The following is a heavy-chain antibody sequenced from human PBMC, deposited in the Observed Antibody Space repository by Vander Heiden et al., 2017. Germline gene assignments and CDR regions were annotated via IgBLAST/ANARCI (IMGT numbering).Heavy chain of an antibody. Sequence: EVQLLESGGGLVQPGGSLRLSCSASGFTFSSYAMSWVRQAPGKGLEWVSAISGSGGSTYYADSVKGRFTISRDNSKNTLYLQMNSLRAEDTAVYYCAKEFDSLLYGSGSPAYWCQGTLVTVSS. J-gene: IGHJ4*02. CDR1: GFTFSSYA. CDR2: ISGSGGST. V-gene: IGHV3-23*01. CDR3: AKEFDSLLYGSGSPAY. D-gene: IGHD3-10*01.